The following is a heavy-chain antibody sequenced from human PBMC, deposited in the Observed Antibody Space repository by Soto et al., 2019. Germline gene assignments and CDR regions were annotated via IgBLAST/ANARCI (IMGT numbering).Heavy chain of an antibody. V-gene: IGHV1-3*01. D-gene: IGHD3-10*01. CDR2: INAANGYT. CDR3: ARGGGLDD. Sequence: QVQLVQSGAEVKKPGASVKVSCKASGYSFTSFPIHWVRQAPGQGLECMGWINAANGYTRYSQKFQGRVTITRDTSATTAYMDLSSLTSEDTAVYYCARGGGLDDWGQGTLITGSS. CDR1: GYSFTSFP. J-gene: IGHJ4*02.